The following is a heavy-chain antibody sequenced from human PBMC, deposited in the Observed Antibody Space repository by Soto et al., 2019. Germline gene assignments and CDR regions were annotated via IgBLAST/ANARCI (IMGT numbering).Heavy chain of an antibody. Sequence: EVQLLESGGGLVQPGGSLRLSCAASGFTFRNSAMSWVRQAPGKRLEWVSAMTDSGVTTFYADSVKGRFTISRDNSKNTLYLQMNSLRVGDAAIYYCVKAHWGTHSCSRAEDWVQGTLVTVSS. J-gene: IGHJ4*02. D-gene: IGHD2-2*01. CDR3: VKAHWGTHSCSRAED. V-gene: IGHV3-23*01. CDR2: MTDSGVTT. CDR1: GFTFRNSA.